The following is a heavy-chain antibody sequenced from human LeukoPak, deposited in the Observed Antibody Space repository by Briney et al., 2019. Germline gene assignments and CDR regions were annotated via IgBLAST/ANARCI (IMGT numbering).Heavy chain of an antibody. CDR2: ISSSGSTI. CDR1: GFTFSTYG. V-gene: IGHV3-48*03. Sequence: GVTLRLSCSASGFTFSTYGMNWVRQAPGKGLEWVSYISSSGSTIYYADSVKGRFTISRDNAKNSLYLQMNSLRAEDTAVYYCARGYCSSTSCHLDYWGQGTLVTVSS. CDR3: ARGYCSSTSCHLDY. J-gene: IGHJ4*02. D-gene: IGHD2-2*01.